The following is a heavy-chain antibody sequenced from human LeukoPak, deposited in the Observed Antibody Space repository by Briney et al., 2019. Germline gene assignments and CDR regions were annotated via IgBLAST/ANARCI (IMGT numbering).Heavy chain of an antibody. V-gene: IGHV3-66*01. Sequence: GGSLRLSCAASGFTVSSNYMSWVRQAPGKGLEWASVIYSGGSTYYADSVKGRFTISRDNSKNTLYLQMNSLRAEDTAVYYCARDLIAAAGTDYWGQGTLVTVSS. CDR2: IYSGGST. J-gene: IGHJ4*02. D-gene: IGHD6-13*01. CDR3: ARDLIAAAGTDY. CDR1: GFTVSSNY.